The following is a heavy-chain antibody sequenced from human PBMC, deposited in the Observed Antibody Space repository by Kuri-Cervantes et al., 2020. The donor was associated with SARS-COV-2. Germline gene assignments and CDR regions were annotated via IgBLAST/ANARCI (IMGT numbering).Heavy chain of an antibody. J-gene: IGHJ4*02. CDR3: ATCIAAAGSYYFDY. CDR2: IYHSGSI. CDR1: GYSISSGYY. V-gene: IGHV4-38-2*01. Sequence: GSLRLSCAVSGYSISSGYYWGWIRQPPGKGLEWIGSIYHSGSIYYNPSLKSRVTISVDTSKNQFSLKLSSVTAADTAVYYCATCIAAAGSYYFDYWGQGTLVTVSS. D-gene: IGHD6-13*01.